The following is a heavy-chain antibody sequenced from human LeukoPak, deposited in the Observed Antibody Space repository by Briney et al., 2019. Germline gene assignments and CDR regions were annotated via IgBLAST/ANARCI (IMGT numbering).Heavy chain of an antibody. CDR3: AELGITMIGGV. D-gene: IGHD3-10*02. J-gene: IGHJ6*04. V-gene: IGHV3-48*03. Sequence: GGSLRLSCAASGFSFSNFAMHWVRQAPGKGLEWVSYISSSGSTIYYADSVKGRFTISRDNAKNSLYLQMNSLRAEDTAVYYCAELGITMIGGVWGKGTTVTISS. CDR1: GFSFSNFA. CDR2: ISSSGSTI.